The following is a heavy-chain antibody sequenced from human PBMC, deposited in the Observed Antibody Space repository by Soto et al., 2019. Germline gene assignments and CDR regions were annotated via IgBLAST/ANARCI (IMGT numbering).Heavy chain of an antibody. D-gene: IGHD2-2*01. CDR1: GFTFSSYA. J-gene: IGHJ5*02. CDR3: AKLTPVGIVVVPAAPGGWFDP. CDR2: IWYDGGNE. V-gene: IGHV3-33*06. Sequence: GGSLRLSCAASGFTFSSYAMHWVRQAPGKGLEWVAAIWYDGGNEYHADSVKGRFTISRDNSKNTPYLQMNSLRAEDTAVYYCAKLTPVGIVVVPAAPGGWFDPWGQGTLVTVSS.